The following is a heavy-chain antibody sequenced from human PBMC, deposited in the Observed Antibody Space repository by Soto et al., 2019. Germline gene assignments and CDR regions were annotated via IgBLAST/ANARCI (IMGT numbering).Heavy chain of an antibody. V-gene: IGHV1-2*04. D-gene: IGHD3-9*01. CDR2: INPNSGGT. CDR1: GYTFTGYY. CDR3: ARGDYDILTGYWSRYYGMDG. Sequence: ASVKVSCKASGYTFTGYYMHWVRQAPGQGLEWMGWINPNSGGTNYAQKFQGWVTMTRDTSISTAYMELSRLRSDDTAVYYCARGDYDILTGYWSRYYGMDGWGQGTTVTFSS. J-gene: IGHJ6*02.